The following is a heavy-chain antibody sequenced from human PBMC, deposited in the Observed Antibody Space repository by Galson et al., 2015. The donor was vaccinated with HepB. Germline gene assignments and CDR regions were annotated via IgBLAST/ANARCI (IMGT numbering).Heavy chain of an antibody. J-gene: IGHJ4*02. CDR3: ARDVGGL. CDR2: ISSNGGST. Sequence: SLGLACAASGFTFSSYAMHWVRQAPGKGLEYVSAISSNGGSTYYANSVKGRFTISRDNSKNTLYLQMGSLRAEDMAVYYCARDVGGLWGQGTLVTVSS. D-gene: IGHD1-26*01. V-gene: IGHV3-64*01. CDR1: GFTFSSYA.